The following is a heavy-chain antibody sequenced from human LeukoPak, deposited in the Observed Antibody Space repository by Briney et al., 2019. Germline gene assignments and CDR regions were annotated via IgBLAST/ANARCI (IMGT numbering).Heavy chain of an antibody. J-gene: IGHJ5*02. CDR1: GFTFSSYS. D-gene: IGHD3-22*01. V-gene: IGHV3-21*01. Sequence: GGSLRLSCAASGFTFSSYSMNWVRQAPGKGLEWVSSISSSSSYIYYADSVKGRFTISRDNAKNSLYLQMNSLRAEDTAVYYCARILLDYYDRVSGFDPWGQGTLVTVSS. CDR2: ISSSSSYI. CDR3: ARILLDYYDRVSGFDP.